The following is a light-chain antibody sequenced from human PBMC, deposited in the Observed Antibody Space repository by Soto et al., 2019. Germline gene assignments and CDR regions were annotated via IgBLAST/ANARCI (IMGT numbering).Light chain of an antibody. CDR3: QQSYSTTWT. CDR1: QGISNY. CDR2: AAS. J-gene: IGKJ1*01. Sequence: ILVTQSPSAFSASPGDRVTITCRASQGISNYLAWYQQKPGKAPKLLIYAASSLQSGVPSRFSGSGSETDFTLTISSLQPEHFATYSCQQSYSTTWTFGQGTKVDIK. V-gene: IGKV1-39*01.